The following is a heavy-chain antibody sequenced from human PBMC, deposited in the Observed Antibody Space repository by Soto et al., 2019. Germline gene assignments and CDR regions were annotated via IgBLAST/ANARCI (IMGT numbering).Heavy chain of an antibody. CDR2: IKSKIDGGTT. Sequence: GGSLRLSCAASGITFATAVINWVRQAPGKGLEWVGRIKSKIDGGTTDFAAPVKGRFAISRDDSRNMVYFQMNSLEIEDTAVYYCTTDSHFTMKLVRFDYWGLGTLVTVSS. CDR1: GITFATAV. D-gene: IGHD3-22*01. V-gene: IGHV3-15*07. J-gene: IGHJ4*01. CDR3: TTDSHFTMKLVRFDY.